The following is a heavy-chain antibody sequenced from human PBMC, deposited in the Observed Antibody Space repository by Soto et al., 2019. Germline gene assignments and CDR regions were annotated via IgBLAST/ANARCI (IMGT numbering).Heavy chain of an antibody. V-gene: IGHV3-11*01. CDR2: ISGGAGSI. D-gene: IGHD6-13*01. CDR3: AGRTNWYSRQGDYFDY. CDR1: GFTFSDYY. J-gene: IGHJ4*02. Sequence: QVHLVESGGGLVKPGGSLRLSCAASGFTFSDYYMSWIRQAPGKGLEWVSYISGGAGSIHYADSVRGRFTISRDNAKNSLYLQMTSMRAEDTAVYYCAGRTNWYSRQGDYFDYWGQGTLVTVSS.